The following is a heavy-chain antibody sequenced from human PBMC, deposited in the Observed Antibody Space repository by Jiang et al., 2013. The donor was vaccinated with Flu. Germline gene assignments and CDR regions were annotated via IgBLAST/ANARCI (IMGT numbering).Heavy chain of an antibody. CDR1: GFDFRNYA. Sequence: QLVESGGGVVHPGGSLRLSCEVSGFDFRNYAMHWVRQAPGKGLEWVSIISYDGRRTDYVDSVKGRFTISRDDSKNKVYLQMDSLRPEDSGVYYCARDDVVVAVTATPFDHWGQGTLVTVSS. V-gene: IGHV3-30*03. CDR2: ISYDGRRT. CDR3: ARDDVVVAVTATPFDH. D-gene: IGHD2-15*01. J-gene: IGHJ4*02.